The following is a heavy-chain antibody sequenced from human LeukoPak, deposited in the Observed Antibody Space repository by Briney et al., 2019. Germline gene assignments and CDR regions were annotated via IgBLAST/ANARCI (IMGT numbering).Heavy chain of an antibody. V-gene: IGHV4-34*01. Sequence: PSEILSLTCAVYGGSFSGYYWSWIRQPPGKGLEWIGEINHSGSTNYNPSLKSRVTISVDTSKNQFSLKLSSVTAADTAVYYCASSSSGLDYWGQGTLVTVSS. CDR1: GGSFSGYY. D-gene: IGHD6-19*01. CDR3: ASSSSGLDY. J-gene: IGHJ4*02. CDR2: INHSGST.